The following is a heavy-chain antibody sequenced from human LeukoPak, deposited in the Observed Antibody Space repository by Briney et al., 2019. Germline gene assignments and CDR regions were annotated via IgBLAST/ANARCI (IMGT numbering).Heavy chain of an antibody. Sequence: AAVKVSCKASGYTFTSYGISWVRQAPGQGLEWIGWISAYNGNTNYAQKLQGRVTMTTDTSTSTAYMELRSLRSDDTAAYYCARDGYCSSTSCYVYYYYGMDVWGKGTTVTVSS. D-gene: IGHD2-2*03. J-gene: IGHJ6*04. CDR1: GYTFTSYG. V-gene: IGHV1-18*04. CDR2: ISAYNGNT. CDR3: ARDGYCSSTSCYVYYYYGMDV.